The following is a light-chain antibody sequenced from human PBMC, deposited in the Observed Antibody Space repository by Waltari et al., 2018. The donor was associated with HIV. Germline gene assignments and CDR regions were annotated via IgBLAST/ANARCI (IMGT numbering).Light chain of an antibody. Sequence: DIQLTQSPSFLSASVGDRVSVPCRASQGISSYLAWYQQKPGKAPNLLIYAASALQSGVPSRFSGSGYGTEFTLTISSLQPEDFATYYCQQLNGYPFTFGQGTRLEIK. CDR1: QGISSY. J-gene: IGKJ5*01. CDR3: QQLNGYPFT. CDR2: AAS. V-gene: IGKV1-9*01.